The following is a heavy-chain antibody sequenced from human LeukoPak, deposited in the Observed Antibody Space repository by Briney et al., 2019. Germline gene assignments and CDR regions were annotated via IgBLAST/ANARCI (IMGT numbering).Heavy chain of an antibody. J-gene: IGHJ6*02. CDR3: ARDMGLLWFGESYYGMDV. Sequence: ASVKVSCKASGYTFTSYYMHWVRQAPGQGLEWMGIINPSGGSTSYAQKFQGRVTMTRDTSTSTVYMELSSLRSEDTAVYYCARDMGLLWFGESYYGMDVWGQGTTVTVSS. CDR1: GYTFTSYY. V-gene: IGHV1-46*01. D-gene: IGHD3-10*01. CDR2: INPSGGST.